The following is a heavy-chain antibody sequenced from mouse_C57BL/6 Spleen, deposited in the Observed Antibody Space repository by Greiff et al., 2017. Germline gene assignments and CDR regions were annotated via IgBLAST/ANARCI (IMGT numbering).Heavy chain of an antibody. D-gene: IGHD1-1*01. Sequence: EVQLQQSVAELVRPGASVKLSCTASGFNITNNYMHWVKQRPEQGLEWIGRIDPANGNTKYAPKFQGKATITADTSSNTAYVQLSSLTSEDSAIYDCAREEGSSYVDAMGDGGQGTSVTVSA. CDR1: GFNITNNY. CDR3: AREEGSSYVDAMGD. V-gene: IGHV14-3*01. CDR2: IDPANGNT. J-gene: IGHJ4*01.